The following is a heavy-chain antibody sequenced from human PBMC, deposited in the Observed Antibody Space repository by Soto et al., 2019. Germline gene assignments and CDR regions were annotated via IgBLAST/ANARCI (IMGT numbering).Heavy chain of an antibody. CDR1: GGSFSGYY. V-gene: IGHV4-34*01. J-gene: IGHJ4*02. CDR2: INHSGST. CDR3: ARDKITGLFDY. Sequence: SETLSLTCAVYGGSFSGYYWTWIRQPPGKGLEWIGEINHSGSTNYNPSLKSRVTISVDTSKNQFSLKLSSVTAADTAVYYCARDKITGLFDYWGQGTLVTVSS. D-gene: IGHD2-8*02.